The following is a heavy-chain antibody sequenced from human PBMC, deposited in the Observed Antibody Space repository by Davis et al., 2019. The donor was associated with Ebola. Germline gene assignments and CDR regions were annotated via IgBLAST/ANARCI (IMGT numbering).Heavy chain of an antibody. Sequence: HSQTLSLTCAISGDSVSPAGWNWLRQSPSRGLAWLGRTYYKSKWYNDYAVSVKSRITINPDTSKNQFSLQLNSVTPEDTALYYCARGWLRGGMDVWGEGTTVTV. V-gene: IGHV6-1*01. CDR2: TYYKSKWYN. J-gene: IGHJ6*02. CDR3: ARGWLRGGMDV. D-gene: IGHD5-18*01. CDR1: GDSVSPAG.